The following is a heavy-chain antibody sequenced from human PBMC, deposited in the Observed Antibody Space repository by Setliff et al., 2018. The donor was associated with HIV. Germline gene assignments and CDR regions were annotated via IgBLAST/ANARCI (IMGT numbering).Heavy chain of an antibody. D-gene: IGHD3-22*01. CDR3: ARHYYTDPFDY. CDR2: VYYNGVT. J-gene: IGHJ4*02. V-gene: IGHV4-39*01. Sequence: PSETLSLTCTVSGDSISGSDYYWAWIRQPPGKGLEWIGSVYYNGVTYYNPSLKSRVTISVDTSKNQFSLRLNSVSAADTAVYFCARHYYTDPFDYWGQGTLVTVSS. CDR1: GDSISGSDYY.